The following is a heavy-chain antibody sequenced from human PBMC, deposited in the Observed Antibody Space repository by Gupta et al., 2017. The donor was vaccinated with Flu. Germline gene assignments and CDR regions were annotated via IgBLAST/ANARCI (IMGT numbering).Heavy chain of an antibody. J-gene: IGHJ3*02. V-gene: IGHV3-48*03. CDR3: ARDKTVGQQLVADAFDI. CDR2: ISSSGSTI. D-gene: IGHD6-13*01. CDR1: GFTFSSYE. Sequence: EVQLVESGGGLVQPGGSLRLSCAASGFTFSSYEMNWVRQAPGKGLEWVSYISSSGSTIYYADSVKGRFTISRDNAKNSLYLQMNSLRAEDTAVYYCARDKTVGQQLVADAFDIWGQGTMVTVSS.